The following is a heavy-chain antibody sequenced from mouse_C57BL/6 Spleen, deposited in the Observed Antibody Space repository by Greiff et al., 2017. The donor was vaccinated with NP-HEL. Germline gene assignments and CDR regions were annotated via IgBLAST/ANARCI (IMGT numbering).Heavy chain of an antibody. CDR1: GYTFTDYY. D-gene: IGHD2-5*01. CDR3: ARYYSNYDMAY. CDR2: IYPGSGNT. V-gene: IGHV1-76*01. J-gene: IGHJ3*01. Sequence: QVQLQQSGAELVRPGASVKLSCKASGYTFTDYYINWVKQRPGQGLEWIARIYPGSGNTYYNEKFKGKATLTAEKSSSTAYMQLSSLTSEDSAVYFCARYYSNYDMAYWGQGTLVTVSA.